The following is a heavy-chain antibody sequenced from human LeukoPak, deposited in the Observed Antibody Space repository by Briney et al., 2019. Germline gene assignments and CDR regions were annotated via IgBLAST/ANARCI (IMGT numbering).Heavy chain of an antibody. D-gene: IGHD6-6*01. Sequence: GGSLRLSCAASGFTFSSYSMNWVRQAPGKGLEWVSSISSSRSYIYYADSVKGRFTISRDNAKNSLYLQMSSLRAEDTAVYHCAKDGGLGATRRSGPFDYWGQGILVTVSS. CDR2: ISSSRSYI. V-gene: IGHV3-21*04. J-gene: IGHJ4*02. CDR1: GFTFSSYS. CDR3: AKDGGLGATRRSGPFDY.